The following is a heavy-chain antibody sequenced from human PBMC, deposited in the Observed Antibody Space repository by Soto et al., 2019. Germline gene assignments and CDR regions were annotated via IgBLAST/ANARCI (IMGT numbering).Heavy chain of an antibody. CDR2: VNPNTGNT. Sequence: QVQLVQSGAEVKKPGASVKVSCTASGYTFRSYDIHWVRQATEQGLEWMGWVNPNTGNTGYAQRFQGRVTMTRDISKSTAYMELSRLTSEDTTIYYCARAYGAGSFDFWGPGTLVSVSS. V-gene: IGHV1-8*01. CDR1: GYTFRSYD. D-gene: IGHD3-10*01. CDR3: ARAYGAGSFDF. J-gene: IGHJ5*01.